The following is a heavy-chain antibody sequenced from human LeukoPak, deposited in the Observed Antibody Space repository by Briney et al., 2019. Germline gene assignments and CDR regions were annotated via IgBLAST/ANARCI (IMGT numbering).Heavy chain of an antibody. V-gene: IGHV3-7*03. CDR2: IKQDGSGK. J-gene: IGHJ4*02. Sequence: GGSLRLSCAASGFTFSSYWMSWVRQAPGKGLEWVANIKQDGSGKYYVDSVKGRFTISRDNAKNSLYLQMNSLRAEDTAVYYCARPKGAVAGTFPFDYWGQGTLVTVSS. D-gene: IGHD6-19*01. CDR1: GFTFSSYW. CDR3: ARPKGAVAGTFPFDY.